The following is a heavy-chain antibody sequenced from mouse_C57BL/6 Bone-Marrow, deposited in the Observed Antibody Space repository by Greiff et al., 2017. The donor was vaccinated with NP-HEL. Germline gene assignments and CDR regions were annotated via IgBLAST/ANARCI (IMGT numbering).Heavy chain of an antibody. V-gene: IGHV5-4*01. CDR2: LSDGGSYT. CDR3: ARDDGYPFAY. Sequence: EVMLVESGGGLVKPGGSLKLSCAASGFTFSSYAMSWVRQTPEKRLEWVATLSDGGSYTYYPDNVKGRFTISRDNAKNNLYLQMSHLKSEDTAMYYCARDDGYPFAYWGQGTLVTVSA. CDR1: GFTFSSYA. J-gene: IGHJ3*01. D-gene: IGHD2-3*01.